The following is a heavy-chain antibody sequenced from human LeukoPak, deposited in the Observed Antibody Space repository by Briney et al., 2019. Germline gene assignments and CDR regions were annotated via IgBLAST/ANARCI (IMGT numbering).Heavy chain of an antibody. CDR2: IYYSGST. J-gene: IGHJ6*02. V-gene: IGHV4-59*01. CDR1: GGSISSYY. Sequence: SETLSLTCTVSGGSISSYYWSWIRQPPGKGLEWIGYIYYSGSTNYNPSLKSRVTISVDTSKNQFSLKLSSVTAADTAVYYCAREQYSGSYYYYGMDVWGQGTTVTVSS. D-gene: IGHD1-26*01. CDR3: AREQYSGSYYYYGMDV.